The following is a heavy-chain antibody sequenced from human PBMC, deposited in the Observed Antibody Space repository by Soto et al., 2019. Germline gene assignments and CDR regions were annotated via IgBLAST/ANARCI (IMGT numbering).Heavy chain of an antibody. CDR2: ISSSTI. J-gene: IGHJ5*02. CDR3: AREGDSSGWYNWFDP. Sequence: AGGSLRLSCAASGFTFSSYAMSWVRQAPGKGLEWVSYISSSTIYYADSVKGRFTISRDNAKNSLYLQMNSLRAEDTAVYYCAREGDSSGWYNWFDPWGQGTLVTVSS. CDR1: GFTFSSYA. D-gene: IGHD3-22*01. V-gene: IGHV3-48*01.